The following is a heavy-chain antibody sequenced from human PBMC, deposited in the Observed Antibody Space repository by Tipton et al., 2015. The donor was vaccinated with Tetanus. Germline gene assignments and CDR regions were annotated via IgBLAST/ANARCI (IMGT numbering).Heavy chain of an antibody. J-gene: IGHJ4*02. CDR2: IYSYNGNT. Sequence: TLSLTCTVSGGSISSGTFYWDWIRQPPGKGLEWIGNIYSYNGNTLQNPSLQSRVTISLDKSKNQFSLKLTSVTAADTGVYYCARIHDFLSGHFDFWGPGTLVTVSS. V-gene: IGHV4-39*07. CDR3: ARIHDFLSGHFDF. CDR1: GGSISSGTFY. D-gene: IGHD3-3*01.